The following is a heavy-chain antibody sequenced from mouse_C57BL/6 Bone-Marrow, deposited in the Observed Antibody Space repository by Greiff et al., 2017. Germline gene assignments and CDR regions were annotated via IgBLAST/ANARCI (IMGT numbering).Heavy chain of an antibody. V-gene: IGHV1-69*01. J-gene: IGHJ4*01. CDR2: IDPSDSYT. CDR3: ARSPAPHYYGSSYEGYYAMDY. Sequence: QVQLQQPGAELVMPGASVKLSCKASGYTLTSYWMHWVKQRPGQGLEWIGEIDPSDSYTNYNQKFKGKSTLTVDKSSSTAYMQLSSLTAEDSAVYYCARSPAPHYYGSSYEGYYAMDYWGQGTSVTVSS. CDR1: GYTLTSYW. D-gene: IGHD1-1*01.